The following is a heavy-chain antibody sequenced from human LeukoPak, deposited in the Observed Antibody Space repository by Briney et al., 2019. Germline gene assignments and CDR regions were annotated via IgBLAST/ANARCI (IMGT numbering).Heavy chain of an antibody. Sequence: GGSLRLSCAASGFTFDDYDMHWVRQAPGKGREWVSHISGDGSSKYYADSVKGRFTISRENSKNSLYLQMNSLRTEDTALYYCAKHYSSGWHNAFDIWGQGTMVTVSS. CDR2: ISGDGSSK. D-gene: IGHD6-19*01. J-gene: IGHJ3*02. V-gene: IGHV3-43*02. CDR1: GFTFDDYD. CDR3: AKHYSSGWHNAFDI.